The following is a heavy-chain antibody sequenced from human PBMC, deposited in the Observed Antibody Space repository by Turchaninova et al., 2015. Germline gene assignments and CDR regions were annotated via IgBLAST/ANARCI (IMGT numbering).Heavy chain of an antibody. Sequence: HITLEESGPTLVKPTQTLTLTCTFSGFSLSGSGVGVGWIRQPSGKALEWSALIYGDAAKRISPSLNTRVTLAQDRSKNQVVLTMTNLDPADTGTDYCARRHTDLDLYYFDYWGQGAQVTVSS. J-gene: IGHJ4*02. V-gene: IGHV2-5*02. CDR1: GFSLSGSGVG. CDR2: IYGDAAK. CDR3: ARRHTDLDLYYFDY. D-gene: IGHD3-16*01.